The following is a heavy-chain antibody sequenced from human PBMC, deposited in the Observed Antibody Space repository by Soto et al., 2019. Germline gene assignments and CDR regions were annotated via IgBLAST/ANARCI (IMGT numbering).Heavy chain of an antibody. CDR2: ISSSSSTI. Sequence: EVQLVESGGGLVQPGGSLRLSCAASGFTFSSYSMNWVRQAPGKGLEWVSYISSSSSTIYYADSVKGRFTISRANAKNSLYLQMNSLRDEDTAVYYCARDFGDIVVVPAAESEGYYYYYGMDVWGQGTTVTVSS. CDR1: GFTFSSYS. V-gene: IGHV3-48*02. CDR3: ARDFGDIVVVPAAESEGYYYYYGMDV. D-gene: IGHD2-2*01. J-gene: IGHJ6*02.